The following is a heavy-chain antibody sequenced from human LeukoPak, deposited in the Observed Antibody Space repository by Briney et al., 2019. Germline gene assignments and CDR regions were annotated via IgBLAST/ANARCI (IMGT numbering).Heavy chain of an antibody. V-gene: IGHV4-39*07. D-gene: IGHD3-10*01. CDR3: ARDCRGSGSYQYYFDY. J-gene: IGHJ4*02. Sequence: SETLSLTCTVSGGSISSSSYYWGWIRQPPGKGLEWTGSIYYSGSTYYNPSLKSRVTISVDTSKNQFSLKLSSVTAADTAVYYCARDCRGSGSYQYYFDYWGQGTLVTVSS. CDR2: IYYSGST. CDR1: GGSISSSSYY.